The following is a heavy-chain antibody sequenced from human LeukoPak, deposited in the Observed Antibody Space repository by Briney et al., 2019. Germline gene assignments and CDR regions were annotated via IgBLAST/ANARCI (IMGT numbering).Heavy chain of an antibody. CDR2: IYPGDSDT. D-gene: IGHD2-15*01. Sequence: GESLKISCKGSGYSFTSYWIGWVRQMPGQGLEWMGIIYPGDSDTRYSPSFQGQVTISADKSISTAYLQWSSLKASDTAMYYCARHKGRYCSGGSCYVGEYFQHWGQGTLVTVSS. J-gene: IGHJ1*01. V-gene: IGHV5-51*01. CDR3: ARHKGRYCSGGSCYVGEYFQH. CDR1: GYSFTSYW.